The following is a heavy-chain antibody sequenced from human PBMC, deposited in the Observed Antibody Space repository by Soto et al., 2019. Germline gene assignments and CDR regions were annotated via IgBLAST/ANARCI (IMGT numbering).Heavy chain of an antibody. CDR1: GYTFTNHG. D-gene: IGHD2-8*01. CDR2: INGHNGNT. CDR3: ARDLWGLMVFDYYGMDV. J-gene: IGHJ6*02. Sequence: GASVKVSCKASGYTFTNHGISWVRQAPGQGLEWLGWINGHNGNTKYAQRFQGRVTITRDTSASTAYMELSSLRSDDTAVYYCARDLWGLMVFDYYGMDVWGQGTMVTVSS. V-gene: IGHV1-18*01.